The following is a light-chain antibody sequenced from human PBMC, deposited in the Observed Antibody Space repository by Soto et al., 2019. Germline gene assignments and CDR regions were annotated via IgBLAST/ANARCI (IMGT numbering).Light chain of an antibody. J-gene: IGKJ4*01. CDR1: QSFSSCY. Sequence: EIVLTQSPATLSLSPGERATLSCRASQSFSSCYLAWYQQKPGQAPRLLIYGASSRATGIPDRFSGSGSGTDFTLTISRLEPEDFAVYYCQQYGSSPGTFGGGTKVEIK. CDR2: GAS. V-gene: IGKV3-20*01. CDR3: QQYGSSPGT.